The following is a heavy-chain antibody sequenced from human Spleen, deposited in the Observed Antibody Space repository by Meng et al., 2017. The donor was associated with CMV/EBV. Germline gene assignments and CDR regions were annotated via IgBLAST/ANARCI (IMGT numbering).Heavy chain of an antibody. J-gene: IGHJ4*02. D-gene: IGHD3-22*01. CDR3: AKDPYYYYDRSGPYYFDH. CDR1: FSHCA. Sequence: FSHCAMSWVRQTPGKGLEWVSGISGSGGDTYSADSVKGRFTISRDNSKRTLFLQMNSLRAEDTAIYYCAKDPYYYYDRSGPYYFDHWGQGTLVTVSS. CDR2: ISGSGGDT. V-gene: IGHV3-23*01.